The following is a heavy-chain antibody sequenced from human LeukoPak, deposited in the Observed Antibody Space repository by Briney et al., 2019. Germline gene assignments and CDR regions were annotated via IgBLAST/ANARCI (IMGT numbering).Heavy chain of an antibody. CDR1: GGSISSYY. CDR2: IYTSGST. CDR3: ATEQLASDYGMDV. D-gene: IGHD6-6*01. Sequence: SETLSLTCTVSGGSISSYYWSWIRQPAGNGLEWIGRIYTSGSTNYNPSLKSRVTMSVDTSKNQFSLKLSSVTAADTAVYYCATEQLASDYGMDVWGQGTTVTVSS. V-gene: IGHV4-4*07. J-gene: IGHJ6*02.